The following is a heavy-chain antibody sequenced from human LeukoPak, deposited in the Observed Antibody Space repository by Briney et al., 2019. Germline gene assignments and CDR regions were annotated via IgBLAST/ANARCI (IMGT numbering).Heavy chain of an antibody. V-gene: IGHV4-34*01. J-gene: IGHJ4*02. CDR3: ARGRERWLQSLGL. Sequence: SETLSLTCAVYGGSFSGYYWTWIRQPPGKGLEWCGEINHSGSTNYNPSLKSRVTMSVDSSNNHFSLKLNSVTAADTAVYYCARGRERWLQSLGLWGQGTLDTVSS. CDR2: INHSGST. D-gene: IGHD5-24*01. CDR1: GGSFSGYY.